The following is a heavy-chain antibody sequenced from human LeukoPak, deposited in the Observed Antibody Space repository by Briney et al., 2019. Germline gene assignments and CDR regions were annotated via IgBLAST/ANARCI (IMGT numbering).Heavy chain of an antibody. CDR3: ARDRGFLDFDY. J-gene: IGHJ4*02. Sequence: GGSLRLSCAASGFTFDDYGMSWVRQAPGKALEWVSGINWNGGSTGYADSVKGRFTISRDNAKNSLYLKMNSLRAEDAALYYCARDRGFLDFDYWGQGTLVTVSS. CDR2: INWNGGST. CDR1: GFTFDDYG. V-gene: IGHV3-20*04. D-gene: IGHD3-10*01.